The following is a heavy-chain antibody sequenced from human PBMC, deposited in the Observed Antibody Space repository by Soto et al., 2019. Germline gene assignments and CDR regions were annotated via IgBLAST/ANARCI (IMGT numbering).Heavy chain of an antibody. CDR1: GGSISSGGYY. D-gene: IGHD2-8*01. J-gene: IGHJ4*02. V-gene: IGHV4-31*03. CDR3: ARDSNEMGFDY. Sequence: PSETLSLTCTVSGGSISSGGYYWSWIRQHPGKGLEWIGYIYYSGSTYYNPSLKSRVTISVDTSKNQFSLKLSSVTAADTAVYYCARDSNEMGFDYWGQGTLVTVSS. CDR2: IYYSGST.